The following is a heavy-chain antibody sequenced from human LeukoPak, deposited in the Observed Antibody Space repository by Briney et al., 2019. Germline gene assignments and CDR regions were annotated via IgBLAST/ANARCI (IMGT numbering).Heavy chain of an antibody. CDR2: ISYDGSNK. J-gene: IGHJ5*02. D-gene: IGHD5-12*01. CDR1: GFTFSSYA. Sequence: PGGSLRLTCAASGFTFSSYAMHWVRQAPGKGLEWVAVISYDGSNKYYADSVKGRFTISRDNSKNTLYLQMNSLRAEDTAVYYCARDSGYVWIDPWGQGTLVTVSS. V-gene: IGHV3-30-3*01. CDR3: ARDSGYVWIDP.